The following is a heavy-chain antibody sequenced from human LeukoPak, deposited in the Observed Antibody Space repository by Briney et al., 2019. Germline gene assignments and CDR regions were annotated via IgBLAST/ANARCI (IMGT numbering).Heavy chain of an antibody. V-gene: IGHV1-8*02. CDR2: MNPKSGNT. CDR3: ARGGYCSSTSCYIDGALGI. CDR1: GYTFTSYG. Sequence: ASVKVSCKASGYTFTSYGISWVRQATGQGLEWMGRMNPKSGNTGYAQMFQGRITITRNTSISTAYMELRSLRSEDTAVYYCARGGYCSSTSCYIDGALGIWGQGTMVTVSS. D-gene: IGHD2-2*02. J-gene: IGHJ3*02.